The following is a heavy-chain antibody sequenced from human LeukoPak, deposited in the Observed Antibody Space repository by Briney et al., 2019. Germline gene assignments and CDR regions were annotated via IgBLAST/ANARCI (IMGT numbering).Heavy chain of an antibody. D-gene: IGHD6-19*01. J-gene: IGHJ4*02. CDR3: AIELRGSDQVKGDC. V-gene: IGHV4-39*02. CDR2: IYYNGAI. CDR1: GASISSSSYY. Sequence: PSETLSLTCSVSGASISSSSYYWGWIRQPPGKGLEWIGTIYYNGAIQYNPSLKSRVTISVDTSKNQFSLKLSSVTAADTAVYYCAIELRGSDQVKGDCWGQGTLVTVSS.